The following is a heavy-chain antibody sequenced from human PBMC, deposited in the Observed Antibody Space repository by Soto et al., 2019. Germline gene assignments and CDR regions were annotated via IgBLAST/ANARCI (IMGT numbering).Heavy chain of an antibody. CDR2: IYYSGST. V-gene: IGHV4-59*01. D-gene: IGHD3-22*01. J-gene: IGHJ4*02. Sequence: PSETLSLTCTVSGGSISSYYGSWIRQPPGKGLEWIGYIYYSGSTNYNPSLKSRVTISVDTSKNQFSLKLSSVTAADTAVYYCARYYYDSSGYRYFDYWGQGTLVTVSS. CDR1: GGSISSYY. CDR3: ARYYYDSSGYRYFDY.